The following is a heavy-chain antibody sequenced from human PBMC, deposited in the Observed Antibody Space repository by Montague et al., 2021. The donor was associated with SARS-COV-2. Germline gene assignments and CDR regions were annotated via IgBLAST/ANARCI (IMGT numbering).Heavy chain of an antibody. Sequence: SETLSLTCTVSGGSISSYYWCWIRLPPAKGLGWIGYIYYSGSTNYNPSLTSRVTISVDTSRNQFSLKLSSVAAADTAVYYCARGFDIWGQGTMVTVSS. CDR3: ARGFDI. V-gene: IGHV4-59*01. J-gene: IGHJ3*02. CDR2: IYYSGST. CDR1: GGSISSYY.